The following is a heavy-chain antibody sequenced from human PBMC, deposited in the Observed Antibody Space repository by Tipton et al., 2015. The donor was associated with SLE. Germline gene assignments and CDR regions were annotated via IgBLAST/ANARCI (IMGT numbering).Heavy chain of an antibody. CDR2: LYTGGRT. CDR3: ARTDYVDY. CDR1: GFTFSTHA. D-gene: IGHD1-1*01. J-gene: IGHJ4*02. Sequence: SLRLSCAVSGFTFSTHAMSWVRQAPGKGLEWVSVLYTGGRTHYADSVKGRFTISRDNSKNTLYLQLNSLRVEDTAAYFCARTDYVDYWGQGTLVTVSS. V-gene: IGHV3-23*03.